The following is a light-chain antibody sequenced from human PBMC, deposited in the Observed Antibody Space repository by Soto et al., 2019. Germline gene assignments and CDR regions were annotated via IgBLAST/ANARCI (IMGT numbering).Light chain of an antibody. Sequence: EIVLTQSPGTLSLSPGERATLSCRASPSVTSNLAWYQQALGQAPRLLIYDASNRAAGIPDRFSGSGSGTDFTLTISRLEPEDFVVYYCQQYGSSSWTFGQGTKVDNK. J-gene: IGKJ1*01. CDR3: QQYGSSSWT. CDR1: PSVTSN. V-gene: IGKV3-20*01. CDR2: DAS.